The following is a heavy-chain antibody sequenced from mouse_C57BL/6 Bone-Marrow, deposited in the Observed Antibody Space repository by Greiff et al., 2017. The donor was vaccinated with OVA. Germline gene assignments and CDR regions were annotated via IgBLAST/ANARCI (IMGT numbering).Heavy chain of an antibody. CDR1: GFTFSSYA. CDR3: ARETHTAQARWFAY. Sequence: EVKLMESGGGLVKPGGSLKLSCAASGFTFSSYAMSWVRQTPEQRLEWVATISDGGSYTYYPDNVKGRFTISRDNAKNNLYLQMSHLKSEDTAMYYCARETHTAQARWFAYWGQGTLVTVSA. J-gene: IGHJ3*01. CDR2: ISDGGSYT. D-gene: IGHD3-2*02. V-gene: IGHV5-4*01.